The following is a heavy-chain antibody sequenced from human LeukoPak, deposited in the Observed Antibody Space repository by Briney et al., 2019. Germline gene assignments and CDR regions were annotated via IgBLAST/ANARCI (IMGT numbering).Heavy chain of an antibody. Sequence: SVKVSCKASGGTFSSYAISWVRQAPGQGLEWMGGIIPIFGTANYAQKFQGRVTITTDESTSTAYMELSSLRSEDTAVYYCASQRLNFFDPWGQGTLVTVSS. J-gene: IGHJ5*02. CDR3: ASQRLNFFDP. D-gene: IGHD1-1*01. CDR2: IIPIFGTA. V-gene: IGHV1-69*05. CDR1: GGTFSSYA.